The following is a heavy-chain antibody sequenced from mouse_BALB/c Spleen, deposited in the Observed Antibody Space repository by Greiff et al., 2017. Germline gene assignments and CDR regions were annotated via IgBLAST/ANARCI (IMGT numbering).Heavy chain of an antibody. Sequence: EVKLVESGGGLVQPGGSRKLSCAASGFTFSSFGMHWVRQAPEKGLEWVAYISSGSSTIYYADTVKGRFTISRDNPKNTLFLQMTSLRSEDTAMYYCAREYGAFAYWGQGTLVTVSA. D-gene: IGHD2-10*02. CDR2: ISSGSSTI. CDR1: GFTFSSFG. J-gene: IGHJ3*01. CDR3: AREYGAFAY. V-gene: IGHV5-17*02.